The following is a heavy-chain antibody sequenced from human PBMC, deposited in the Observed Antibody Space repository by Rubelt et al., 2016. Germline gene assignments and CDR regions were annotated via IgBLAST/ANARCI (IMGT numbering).Heavy chain of an antibody. Sequence: QVQLVQSGAEVKKPGASVKVSCKASGYTFTSYGISWVRQAPGQGLEWMGWISAYNGNTNYAQKFQGRVTITADKSTSTAYMGLSSLRSEDTAVYYCAREQRRVGGWFDPWGQGTLVTVSS. CDR2: ISAYNGNT. CDR3: AREQRRVGGWFDP. J-gene: IGHJ5*02. D-gene: IGHD6-25*01. V-gene: IGHV1-18*01. CDR1: GYTFTSYG.